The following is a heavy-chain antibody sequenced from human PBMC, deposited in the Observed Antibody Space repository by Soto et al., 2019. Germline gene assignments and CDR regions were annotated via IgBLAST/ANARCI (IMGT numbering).Heavy chain of an antibody. CDR1: GGSFSGYY. CDR2: INHSGST. D-gene: IGHD3-10*01. CDR3: ARGRWSGYYYGSGSPFDY. V-gene: IGHV4-34*01. J-gene: IGHJ4*02. Sequence: XGTLSLTCAVYGGSFSGYYWSWIRQPPGKGLEWIGEINHSGSTNYNPSLKSRVTISVDTSKNQFSLKLSSVTAADTAVYYCARGRWSGYYYGSGSPFDYWGQGTLVTVSS.